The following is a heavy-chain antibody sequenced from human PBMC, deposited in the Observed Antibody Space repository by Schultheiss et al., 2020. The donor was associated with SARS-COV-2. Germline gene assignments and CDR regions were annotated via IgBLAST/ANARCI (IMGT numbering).Heavy chain of an antibody. J-gene: IGHJ4*02. D-gene: IGHD3-10*01. CDR1: GFTFDDYA. CDR3: AKDSIWFGDLLSFQTFDY. V-gene: IGHV3-23*01. Sequence: GGSLRLSCAASGFTFDDYAMHWVRQAPGKGLEWVSGISGAGNSTYYADSVKGRFTISRDNSRNTLYLQMNSLRAEDTAVYYCAKDSIWFGDLLSFQTFDYWGQGTLVTVSS. CDR2: ISGAGNST.